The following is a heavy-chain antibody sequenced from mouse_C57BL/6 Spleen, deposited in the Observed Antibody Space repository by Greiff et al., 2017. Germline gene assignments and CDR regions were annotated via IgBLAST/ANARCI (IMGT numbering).Heavy chain of an antibody. CDR3: ARGPYYYGSSLYAMDY. D-gene: IGHD1-1*01. CDR2: IWSGGST. V-gene: IGHV2-2*01. CDR1: GFSLTSYG. J-gene: IGHJ4*01. Sequence: VQGVESGPGLVQPSQSLSITCTVSGFSLTSYGVHWVRQSPGKGLEWLGVIWSGGSTDYNAAFISRLSISKDNSKSQVFFKMNSLQADDTAIYYCARGPYYYGSSLYAMDYWGQGTSVTVSS.